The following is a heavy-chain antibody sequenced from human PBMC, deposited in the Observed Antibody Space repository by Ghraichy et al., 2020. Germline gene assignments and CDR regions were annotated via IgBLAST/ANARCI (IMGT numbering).Heavy chain of an antibody. Sequence: LSLTCAASGFTFSSQSMNWVRQAPGKGLEWVAYISSGSSTKYYADSLKGRFTVSRDNTKNSLYLQMNGLRDEDTAVYYCLGYNSAGYANYWGQGTLVTVSS. CDR3: LGYNSAGYANY. CDR2: ISSGSSTK. CDR1: GFTFSSQS. V-gene: IGHV3-48*02. D-gene: IGHD6-19*01. J-gene: IGHJ4*02.